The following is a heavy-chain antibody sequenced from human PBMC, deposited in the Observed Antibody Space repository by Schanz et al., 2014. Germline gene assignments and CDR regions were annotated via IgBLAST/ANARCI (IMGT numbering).Heavy chain of an antibody. V-gene: IGHV4-59*12. CDR2: ISYSGST. D-gene: IGHD1-1*01. CDR1: GFTFSSYA. J-gene: IGHJ2*01. Sequence: VQLLESGGGLVQPGGSLRLSCAASGFTFSSYAMSWVRQAPGKGLEWIGFISYSGSTYYNPSLKSRVTISVDTSKNQSSLTLTSLTAADTAVYYCARDTTWRLDLWGRGTLVTVSS. CDR3: ARDTTWRLDL.